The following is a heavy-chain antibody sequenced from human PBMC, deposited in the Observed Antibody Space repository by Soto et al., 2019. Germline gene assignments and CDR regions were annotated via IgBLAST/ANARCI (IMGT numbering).Heavy chain of an antibody. CDR3: AKVSRRGSAIDFDY. CDR2: VNPNNGDT. Sequence: QVQLVQSGAELKKPGASVKVSCKASGYNFFNYDMNWVRQATGQGPEWIGWVNPNNGDTGYGVRCQGRVTLTTDISTTTAYMELTSLRLDDTAIYYCAKVSRRGSAIDFDYWGQGTLITVSS. V-gene: IGHV1-8*02. D-gene: IGHD3-10*01. CDR1: GYNFFNYD. J-gene: IGHJ4*02.